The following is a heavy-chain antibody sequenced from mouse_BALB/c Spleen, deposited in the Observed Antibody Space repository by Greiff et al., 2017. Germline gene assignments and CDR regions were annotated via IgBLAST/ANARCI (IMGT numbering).Heavy chain of an antibody. CDR3: ARQGYYGNYDFDY. Sequence: EVMLVESGGGLVKPGGSLKLSCAASGFTFSSYAMSWVRQTPEKRLEWVASISSGGSTYYPDSVKGRFTISRDNARNILYLQMSSLRSEDTAMYYCARQGYYGNYDFDYWGQGTTLTVSS. CDR2: ISSGGST. V-gene: IGHV5-6-5*01. D-gene: IGHD2-1*01. CDR1: GFTFSSYA. J-gene: IGHJ2*01.